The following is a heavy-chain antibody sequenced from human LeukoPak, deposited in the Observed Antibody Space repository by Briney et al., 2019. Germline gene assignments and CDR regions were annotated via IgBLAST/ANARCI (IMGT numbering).Heavy chain of an antibody. J-gene: IGHJ4*02. V-gene: IGHV4-34*01. CDR2: INHSGST. CDR1: GGSFSGYY. CDR3: ARKQTGTMYDV. D-gene: IGHD1-7*01. Sequence: PSETLSLTCAVYGGSFSGYYWSWVRQPPGKGLEWIGEINHSGSTNYNPSLKSRVTISVDTSDNQFSLRLYSVTAADTAVYYCARKQTGTMYDVWGQGTQVAVSS.